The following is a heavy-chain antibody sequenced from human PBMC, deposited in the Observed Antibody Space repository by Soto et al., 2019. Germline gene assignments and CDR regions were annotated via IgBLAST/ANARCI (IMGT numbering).Heavy chain of an antibody. Sequence: PGGSLRLSCAASGFTFSSYVTHWVRQAPGKGLEWVAVISHDGNNKYYADSVKGRFTISRDNSKNTLYLQMNSLRAEDTAVYYCARDMPDYGGNATDYWGQGTLVTVSS. CDR1: GFTFSSYV. CDR2: ISHDGNNK. J-gene: IGHJ4*02. D-gene: IGHD4-17*01. CDR3: ARDMPDYGGNATDY. V-gene: IGHV3-30*03.